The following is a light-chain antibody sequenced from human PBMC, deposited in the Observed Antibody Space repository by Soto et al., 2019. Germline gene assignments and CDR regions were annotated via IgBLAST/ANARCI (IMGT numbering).Light chain of an antibody. V-gene: IGKV2-28*01. J-gene: IGKJ1*01. Sequence: DVAMTQSPLSLPVTPGEPASISCRSSQSILNSIGYNYLDLYLQKPGQSPQLLIYLGSSPAASDAARVSGGGSGTDFTLTISRVEAEDVGFYYCMQSLQAALPFGHAERVEIQ. CDR1: QSILNSIGYNY. CDR2: LGS. CDR3: MQSLQAALP.